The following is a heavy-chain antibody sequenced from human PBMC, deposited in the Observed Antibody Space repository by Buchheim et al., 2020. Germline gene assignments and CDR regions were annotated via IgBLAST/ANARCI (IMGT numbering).Heavy chain of an antibody. Sequence: QVQLVESGGGVVQPGRSLRLSCAASGFTFSNSGMHWVRQAPGKGLEWVACISFDGNNKYSADSVKGRFTISRDNSKNTMYLQMNTPRAEDTAVYYCAKASCGGDCYPDYWGQGTL. V-gene: IGHV3-30*18. D-gene: IGHD2-21*02. J-gene: IGHJ4*02. CDR1: GFTFSNSG. CDR3: AKASCGGDCYPDY. CDR2: ISFDGNNK.